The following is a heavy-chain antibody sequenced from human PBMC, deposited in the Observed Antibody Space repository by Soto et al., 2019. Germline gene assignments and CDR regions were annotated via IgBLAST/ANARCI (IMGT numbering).Heavy chain of an antibody. CDR2: ISPSGDTT. Sequence: QVRLVQSGAEGMKPGASVKVSCKASGYTFSDYYMHWLRQAPGQGLEWMGIISPSGDTTTYAQKFQGRFTITRDTSTSTLHMELSSLTSEDTAVYYCAREVTAGLGAGEYWGQGTLVTVSS. V-gene: IGHV1-46*01. J-gene: IGHJ4*02. CDR1: GYTFSDYY. D-gene: IGHD1-26*01. CDR3: AREVTAGLGAGEY.